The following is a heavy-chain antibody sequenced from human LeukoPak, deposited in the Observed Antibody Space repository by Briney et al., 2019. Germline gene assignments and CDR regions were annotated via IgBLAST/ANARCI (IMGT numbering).Heavy chain of an antibody. Sequence: PSETLSLTCTVSGGSISSYYWSWIRQPPGKGLEWIGYIYYSGSTNYNPSLKSRVIISVDTSKNQFSLKLSSVTAADTAVYYCARVEEGYGSGRRENYYYYYMDVWGKGTTVTTSS. D-gene: IGHD3-10*01. CDR1: GGSISSYY. CDR2: IYYSGST. J-gene: IGHJ6*03. V-gene: IGHV4-59*01. CDR3: ARVEEGYGSGRRENYYYYYMDV.